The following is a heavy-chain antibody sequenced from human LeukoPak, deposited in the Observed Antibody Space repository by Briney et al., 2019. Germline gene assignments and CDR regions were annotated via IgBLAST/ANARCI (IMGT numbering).Heavy chain of an antibody. CDR1: GGSISSYY. D-gene: IGHD2-21*02. CDR3: ARGTCGGDCYSGYYLDY. V-gene: IGHV4-59*01. CDR2: IYHSGST. Sequence: SETLSLTCTVSGGSISSYYWIWIRQPPGKGLDWIGYIYHSGSTNYNPSLKSLVTISVDTSKNQFSLNLSSVTAADTAVYYCARGTCGGDCYSGYYLDYWGQGTLVTVSS. J-gene: IGHJ4*02.